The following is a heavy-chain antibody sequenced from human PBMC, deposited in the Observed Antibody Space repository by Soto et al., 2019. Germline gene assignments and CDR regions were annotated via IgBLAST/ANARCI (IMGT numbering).Heavy chain of an antibody. J-gene: IGHJ6*03. V-gene: IGHV3-23*01. CDR1: GFTFSSYA. CDR2: FGISGGST. Sequence: GGSLRLSCAASGFTFSSYAMSWVRQAPGKGLEWVSSFGISGGSTYYADSVKGRFTISRDNSKNTLYLQMSSLRSEDTAVYYCARGLSKYYYYMDVWGKGTTVTVSS. CDR3: ARGLSKYYYYMDV.